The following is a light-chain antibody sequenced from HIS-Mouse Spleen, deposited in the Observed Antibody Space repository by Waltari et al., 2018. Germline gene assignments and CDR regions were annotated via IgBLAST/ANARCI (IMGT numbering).Light chain of an antibody. Sequence: QSALTQPASVSGSPGQSITISCTGTSSDVGSYNLVSWYQQHPGKAPKCMIYEGSKRPSGVSNGFSGSKSGNTASLTISGLQAEDEADYYCCSYAGSSTWVFGGGTKLTVL. CDR3: CSYAGSSTWV. J-gene: IGLJ3*02. CDR2: EGS. CDR1: SSDVGSYNL. V-gene: IGLV2-23*01.